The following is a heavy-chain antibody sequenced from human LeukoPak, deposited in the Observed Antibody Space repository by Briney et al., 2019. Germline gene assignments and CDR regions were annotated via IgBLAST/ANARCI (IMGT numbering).Heavy chain of an antibody. J-gene: IGHJ4*02. CDR2: ISGSGGST. D-gene: IGHD6-19*01. Sequence: GGSLRLSCAASGFTFSSYAMSWVRQAPGKGLEWVSAISGSGGSTYYADSVKGRFTISRDNSKYTLYLQMNSLRAEDTAVYYCAKGLSSGWFGDYWGQGNLVTASS. CDR3: AKGLSSGWFGDY. CDR1: GFTFSSYA. V-gene: IGHV3-23*01.